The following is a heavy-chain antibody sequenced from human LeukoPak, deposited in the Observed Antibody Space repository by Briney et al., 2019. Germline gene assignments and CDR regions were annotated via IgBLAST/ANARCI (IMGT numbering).Heavy chain of an antibody. Sequence: SQTLSLTCAVSGGSISSGGYYWSWIRQHPGKGLEWIGYIYYSGSTYYNPSLKSRVTISVDTSKNQFSLKLSSVTAADTAVYYCARDNFYNSGGGMEDGFDIWGQGTMVTVSS. J-gene: IGHJ3*02. CDR3: ARDNFYNSGGGMEDGFDI. CDR2: IYYSGST. V-gene: IGHV4-31*11. D-gene: IGHD3-10*01. CDR1: GGSISSGGYY.